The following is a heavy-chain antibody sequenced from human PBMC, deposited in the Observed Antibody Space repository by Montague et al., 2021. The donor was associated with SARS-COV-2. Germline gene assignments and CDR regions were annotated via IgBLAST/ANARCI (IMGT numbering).Heavy chain of an antibody. J-gene: IGHJ4*02. D-gene: IGHD1-26*01. CDR3: ASQSGGYYNSFDF. Sequence: TLSLTCSVSGGSISSANYYWSWIRQHPGKGLEFIGYIYYSGSSFYNPSLKSRLTISVDTSKNRFSLRLSSVTAADTSIYFCASQSGGYYNSFDFWGQGTLVTASS. CDR1: GGSISSANYY. V-gene: IGHV4-31*03. CDR2: IYYSGSS.